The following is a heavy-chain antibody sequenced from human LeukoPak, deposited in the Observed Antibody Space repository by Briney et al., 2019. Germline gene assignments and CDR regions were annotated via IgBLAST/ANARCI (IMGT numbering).Heavy chain of an antibody. CDR2: IYYSGST. CDR3: ARGQFRDHSGAFDI. V-gene: IGHV4-59*01. CDR1: GGSISSYY. J-gene: IGHJ3*02. D-gene: IGHD5-24*01. Sequence: SETLSLTCTVSGGSISSYYWSWIRQPPGKGLEWIGYIYYSGSTNYNPSLKSRVTISVDTSKNQFSLKLSSVTAADTAVYYCARGQFRDHSGAFDIWGQGTMVTVSS.